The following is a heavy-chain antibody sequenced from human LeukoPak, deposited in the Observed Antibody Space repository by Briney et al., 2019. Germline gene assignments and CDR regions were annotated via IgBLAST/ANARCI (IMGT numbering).Heavy chain of an antibody. CDR1: GFIFSNDA. Sequence: PGRSLRLSCAASGFIFSNDAMHWVRQAPGKGLEWVAFIWFDGSNKHYADSVKGRFTISRDNSEDTLYLQMNSLRAEDTAVYYCVRGPSGSGFAFYSWGQGALVTVSS. J-gene: IGHJ5*01. V-gene: IGHV3-33*01. CDR2: IWFDGSNK. D-gene: IGHD1-1*01. CDR3: VRGPSGSGFAFYS.